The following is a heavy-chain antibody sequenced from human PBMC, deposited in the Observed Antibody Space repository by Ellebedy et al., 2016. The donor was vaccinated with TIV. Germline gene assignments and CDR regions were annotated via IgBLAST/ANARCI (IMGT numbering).Heavy chain of an antibody. V-gene: IGHV3-23*01. CDR2: ISGSGGST. CDR1: GFTFSIYA. D-gene: IGHD3-22*01. J-gene: IGHJ4*02. Sequence: GESLKISCAASGFTFSIYAMRWVRQAPGKGLEWVSAISGSGGSTYYVDSVKGRFTISRDDSKNTLYLQMNSLRAEDTAVYYCAKGPGYYHDSSGYYANYWGQGTLVTVSS. CDR3: AKGPGYYHDSSGYYANY.